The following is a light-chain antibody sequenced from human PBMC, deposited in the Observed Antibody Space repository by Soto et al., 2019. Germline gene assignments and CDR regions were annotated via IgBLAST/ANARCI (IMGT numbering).Light chain of an antibody. J-gene: IGKJ1*01. CDR1: QGISNY. V-gene: IGKV1-27*01. CDR3: QSYDNVPRT. CDR2: AAS. Sequence: DIRMTQSPPSLSASVGDKITITCRASQGISNYLAWYQQKPGEVPKLLIYAASTLQSGVSSRFSGSGSGTVFTLTINSLQPEDVASYYYQSYDNVPRTFGQGTKVEVK.